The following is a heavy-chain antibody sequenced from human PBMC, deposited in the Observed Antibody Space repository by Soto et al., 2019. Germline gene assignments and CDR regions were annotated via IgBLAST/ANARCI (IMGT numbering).Heavy chain of an antibody. CDR1: GYSFTSLD. CDR2: MEPSTGRT. CDR3: ARGVSAGVDY. Sequence: QVQLVQSGAEVREPGASVKVSCKASGYSFTSLDINWVRQTAGQGLEWMGWMEPSTGRTGYAQKFQGTVTMTRDTSITTAYMELTTLTSDDTAFYYCARGVSAGVDYWGQGTLVTVSS. D-gene: IGHD1-26*01. V-gene: IGHV1-8*01. J-gene: IGHJ4*02.